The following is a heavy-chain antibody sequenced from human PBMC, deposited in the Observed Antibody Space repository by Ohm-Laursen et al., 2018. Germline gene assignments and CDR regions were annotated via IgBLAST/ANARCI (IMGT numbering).Heavy chain of an antibody. CDR3: ARGDSYGFDY. J-gene: IGHJ4*02. Sequence: ASVKVSCKPSGYTFTSYGISWVRQAPGQGLEWMGWISAYNGNTNYAQKLQGRVTMTTDTSTSTVYMDVRGLRSDDTAVYYCARGDSYGFDYWGQGTLVTVSS. V-gene: IGHV1-18*01. CDR2: ISAYNGNT. D-gene: IGHD3-10*01. CDR1: GYTFTSYG.